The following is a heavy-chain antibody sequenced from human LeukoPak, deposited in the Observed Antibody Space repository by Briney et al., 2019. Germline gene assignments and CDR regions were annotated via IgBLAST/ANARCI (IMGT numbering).Heavy chain of an antibody. J-gene: IGHJ4*02. CDR1: GFTFSSYA. V-gene: IGHV3-23*01. CDR3: AKAAYGSGSYYLDY. CDR2: ISGSGGST. Sequence: GGSLRLSCAASGFTFSSYAMSWVRQAPGKGLEWVSVISGSGGSTYYADSVKGRFTISRDNSKNTVYLQMNSLRAEDTAVYYCAKAAYGSGSYYLDYWGQGTLVTVSS. D-gene: IGHD3-10*01.